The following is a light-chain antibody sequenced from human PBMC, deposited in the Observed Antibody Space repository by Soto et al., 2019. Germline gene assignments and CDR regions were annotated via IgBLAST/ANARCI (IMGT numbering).Light chain of an antibody. J-gene: IGKJ1*01. Sequence: EIVVTQSPGTLSLSPGEGATLSCRASQIVSNNYLAWYQQKPGQAPRLLVYGASRRATGIPDRFSGSGSGTDFTLTISRLEPEDFAVYYCQQYGNSPPWTFGQGTK. CDR3: QQYGNSPPWT. V-gene: IGKV3-20*01. CDR2: GAS. CDR1: QIVSNNY.